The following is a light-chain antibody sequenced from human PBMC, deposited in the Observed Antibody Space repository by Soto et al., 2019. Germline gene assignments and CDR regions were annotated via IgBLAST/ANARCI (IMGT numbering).Light chain of an antibody. CDR3: QQSYSSPPT. CDR2: DAS. J-gene: IGKJ1*01. CDR1: LDIRNE. Sequence: IQVTQSPSSRSASVGERVTITCRASLDIRNELDWYQQKPGKAPKRLIYDASTLQDWVPSRFSGSRSGPDFTLTISSLQPEDFATYYCQQSYSSPPTFGQGTKVDNK. V-gene: IGKV1-39*01.